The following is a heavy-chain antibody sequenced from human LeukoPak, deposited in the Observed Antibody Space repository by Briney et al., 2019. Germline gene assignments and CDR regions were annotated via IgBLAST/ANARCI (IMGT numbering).Heavy chain of an antibody. CDR3: ARDLASSGWSPGY. D-gene: IGHD6-19*01. CDR1: GFTFSSYW. Sequence: PGGSLRLSCAASGFTFSSYWMNGVRQAPGKGLEWVANIKPDESEKYYVDSVKGRFTISRDNAKNSLYLQMNSLRAEDTAVYYCARDLASSGWSPGYWGQGTLVTVSS. J-gene: IGHJ4*02. V-gene: IGHV3-7*04. CDR2: IKPDESEK.